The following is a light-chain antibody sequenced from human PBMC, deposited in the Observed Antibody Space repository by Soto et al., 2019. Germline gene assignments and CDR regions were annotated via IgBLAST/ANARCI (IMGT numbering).Light chain of an antibody. V-gene: IGKV3-11*01. CDR3: QQRSNWPPLT. J-gene: IGKJ4*01. CDR1: QSVSSS. CDR2: DAS. Sequence: ELVLTQSPATLYLSPGERATLSCRASQSVSSSLAWYQQKPGQAPRLLIYDASNRATGIPARFSGSGSGTDFTLTSSSLEPEDFAVYYCQQRSNWPPLTFGGGTKVEIK.